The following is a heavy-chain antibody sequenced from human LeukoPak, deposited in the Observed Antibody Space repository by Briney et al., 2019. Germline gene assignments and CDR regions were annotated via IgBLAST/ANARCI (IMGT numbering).Heavy chain of an antibody. CDR1: GFTFNVYS. CDR2: ISSSLDSNI. CDR3: AELGITMIGGV. J-gene: IGHJ6*04. D-gene: IGHD3-10*02. V-gene: IGHV3-48*01. Sequence: GGSLRLSCAASGFTFNVYSMNWVRQAPGKGLEWVSFISSSLDSNIYYADSVKGRFTISRDNAKNSLYLQMNRLRAEDTAVYYCAELGITMIGGVWGKGTTVTISS.